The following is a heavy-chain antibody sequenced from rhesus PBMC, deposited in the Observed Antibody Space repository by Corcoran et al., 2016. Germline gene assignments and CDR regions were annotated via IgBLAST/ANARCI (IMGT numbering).Heavy chain of an antibody. V-gene: IGHV1-111*01. CDR3: ATAPSYYGSSCDGSLDV. D-gene: IGHD4-29*01. CDR2: GDPEDGEA. CDR1: GYTFTDYY. Sequence: VQLVQSGAEVKKPGASVKVSCKASGYTFTDYYLHWLRQAPAQALEWMGRGDPEDGEADTAQEVQERGSNNRDTATDTGYMELSSLRSEDTAVYYCATAPSYYGSSCDGSLDVCGRGVLVTVSS. J-gene: IGHJ5-2*02.